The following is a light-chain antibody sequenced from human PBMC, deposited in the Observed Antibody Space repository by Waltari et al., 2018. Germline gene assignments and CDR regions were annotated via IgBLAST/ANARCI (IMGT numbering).Light chain of an antibody. CDR3: QQSHSMPWT. Sequence: DIQMTQSPSSLSASVGDRVTITCRASQRISSFLNWYQQKPGKAPKLLIYGASRLQSGAPSRVSAKGSGTEFTLTISSLQPEDIATYSCQQSHSMPWTFGQGTKVEIK. V-gene: IGKV1-39*01. J-gene: IGKJ1*01. CDR1: QRISSF. CDR2: GAS.